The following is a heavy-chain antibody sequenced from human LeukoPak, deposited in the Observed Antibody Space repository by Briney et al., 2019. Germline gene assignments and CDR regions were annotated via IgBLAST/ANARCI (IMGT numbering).Heavy chain of an antibody. CDR1: GFIFNNYW. D-gene: IGHD1-26*01. Sequence: GGSLRLSCAASGFIFNNYWMNWVRQAPGKGLEWVANIKQDGSEKYYVDSVKGRFTISRDNAKNSLYLQMNSLRAEDTAVYYCATLGDTSRFDYWGQGPLVTVSS. J-gene: IGHJ4*02. CDR3: ATLGDTSRFDY. CDR2: IKQDGSEK. V-gene: IGHV3-7*01.